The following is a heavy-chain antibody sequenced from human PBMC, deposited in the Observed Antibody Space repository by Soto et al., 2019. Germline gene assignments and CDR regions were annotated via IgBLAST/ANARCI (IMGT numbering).Heavy chain of an antibody. Sequence: EVQLVESGGGLVKPGGSLRLSCAASGFTFSNAWMNWVRQAPGKGLEWVGGIKSKTDGGTTDYAAPVTGRFTISRDDAKNTLYLQMNSLKTEDTAVYYCTTGGTKGTEDSDAFDIWGQGTMVTVSS. CDR3: TTGGTKGTEDSDAFDI. CDR1: GFTFSNAW. V-gene: IGHV3-15*07. CDR2: IKSKTDGGTT. D-gene: IGHD1-7*01. J-gene: IGHJ3*02.